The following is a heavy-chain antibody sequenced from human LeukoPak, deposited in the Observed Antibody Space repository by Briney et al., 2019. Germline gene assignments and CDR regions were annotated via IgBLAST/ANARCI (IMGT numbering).Heavy chain of an antibody. CDR1: GGSISSSNW. D-gene: IGHD5-12*01. CDR3: AGSGYSGYDFLVY. Sequence: SETLSLTCAVSGGSISSSNWWSWVRPPPGKGLEWIGEIYHSGSTNYNPSLKSRVTISVDKSKNQFSLKLSSVTAADTAVYYCAGSGYSGYDFLVYWGQGTLVTVSS. J-gene: IGHJ4*02. V-gene: IGHV4-4*02. CDR2: IYHSGST.